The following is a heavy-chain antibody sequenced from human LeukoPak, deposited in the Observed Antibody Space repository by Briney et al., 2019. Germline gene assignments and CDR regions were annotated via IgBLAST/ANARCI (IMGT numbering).Heavy chain of an antibody. CDR3: ARDRAIFGVVISSVY. V-gene: IGHV1-18*01. Sequence: GASVKVSCKASGYTFTSYGISWVRQAPGQGPEWMGWISAYNGNTNYAQKLQGRVTMTTDTSTSTAYMELRSLRSDDTAVYYCARDRAIFGVVISSVYWGQGTLVTVSS. CDR2: ISAYNGNT. J-gene: IGHJ4*02. CDR1: GYTFTSYG. D-gene: IGHD3-3*01.